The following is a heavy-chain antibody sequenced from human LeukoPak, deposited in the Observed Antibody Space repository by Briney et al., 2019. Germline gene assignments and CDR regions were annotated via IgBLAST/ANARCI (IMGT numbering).Heavy chain of an antibody. CDR2: ISSNGGST. CDR1: GFSFSSYA. CDR3: ARVAYNSRGLINWGVFDI. Sequence: GGSLRLSCAASGFSFSSYAMHWVRQAPGKGLEYVSSISSNGGSTYYVNSVRGRFTISRDNSKNTLYLQMGSLRAEDMAVYYCARVAYNSRGLINWGVFDIWGQGTMVTVSS. D-gene: IGHD1-20*01. V-gene: IGHV3-64*01. J-gene: IGHJ3*02.